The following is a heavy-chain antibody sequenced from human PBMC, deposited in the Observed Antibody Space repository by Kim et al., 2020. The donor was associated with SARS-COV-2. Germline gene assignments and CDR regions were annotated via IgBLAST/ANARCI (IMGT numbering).Heavy chain of an antibody. D-gene: IGHD5-12*01. CDR1: GFTFSSYW. CDR3: ASSSGYDTFDY. CDR2: INSDGSST. J-gene: IGHJ4*02. Sequence: GGSLRLSCAASGFTFSSYWMHWVRQAPGKGLVWVSRINSDGSSTSYADSVKGRFTISRDNAKNTLYLQMNSLRAEDTAVYYCASSSGYDTFDYWGQGTLVTVSS. V-gene: IGHV3-74*01.